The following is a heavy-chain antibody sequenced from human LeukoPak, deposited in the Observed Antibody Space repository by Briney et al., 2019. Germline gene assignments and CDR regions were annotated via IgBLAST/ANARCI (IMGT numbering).Heavy chain of an antibody. J-gene: IGHJ4*02. CDR2: ISGSGGST. V-gene: IGHV3-23*01. CDR3: AKDPRGDVYDFWSGHFDY. D-gene: IGHD3-3*01. Sequence: PGGSLRLSCAASGFTFSSYATSWVRQAPGKGLEWVSAISGSGGSTYYADSVKGRFTISRDNSKNTLYLQMNSLRAEDTAVYYCAKDPRGDVYDFWSGHFDYWGQGTLVTVSS. CDR1: GFTFSSYA.